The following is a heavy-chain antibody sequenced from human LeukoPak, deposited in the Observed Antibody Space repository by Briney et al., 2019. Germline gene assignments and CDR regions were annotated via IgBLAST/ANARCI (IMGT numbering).Heavy chain of an antibody. CDR2: ISSSGSTI. Sequence: GGSLRLSCAASGFTFSDYYMSWIRQAPGKGLEWVSYISSSGSTIYYADSVKGRFTISRDNAKNSLYLQMNSLRAEDTAVYYCARAPTYDILTGYLDYWGQGTLVTVSS. CDR3: ARAPTYDILTGYLDY. J-gene: IGHJ4*02. D-gene: IGHD3-9*01. V-gene: IGHV3-11*04. CDR1: GFTFSDYY.